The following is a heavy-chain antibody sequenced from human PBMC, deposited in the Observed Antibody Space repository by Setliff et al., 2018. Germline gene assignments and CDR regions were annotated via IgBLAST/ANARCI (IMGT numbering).Heavy chain of an antibody. CDR3: ARDRGGGLYDY. D-gene: IGHD3-16*01. J-gene: IGHJ4*02. CDR1: GFSFSIFW. CDR2: IKQDGSDK. V-gene: IGHV3-7*01. Sequence: LRLSCAGSGFSFSIFWMSWVRQAPGKGLEWVATIKQDGSDKYYVDSVKGRFTISRDNAKNSLFLQMNSLRAEDTAMYFCARDRGGGLYDYWGQGTLVTVSS.